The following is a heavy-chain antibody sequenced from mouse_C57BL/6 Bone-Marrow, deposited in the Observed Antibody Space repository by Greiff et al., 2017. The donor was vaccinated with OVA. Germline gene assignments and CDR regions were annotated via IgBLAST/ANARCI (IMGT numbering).Heavy chain of an antibody. CDR1: GYTFTSYW. CDR2: IDPSDSET. D-gene: IGHD1-1*01. Sequence: VQLQQPGAELVRPGSSVKLSCKASGYTFTSYWMHWVKQRPIQGLEWIGNIDPSDSETHYNQKFKDKATLTVDKSYSTAYMQLSSLTSEDSAVYNCARGGIYYYGSSQYYYAMDYWGQGTSVTVSS. CDR3: ARGGIYYYGSSQYYYAMDY. V-gene: IGHV1-52*01. J-gene: IGHJ4*01.